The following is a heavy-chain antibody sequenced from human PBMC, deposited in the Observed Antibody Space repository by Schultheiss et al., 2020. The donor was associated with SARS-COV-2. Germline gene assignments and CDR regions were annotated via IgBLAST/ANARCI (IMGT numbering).Heavy chain of an antibody. J-gene: IGHJ6*02. CDR3: ARVSYYYGMDV. Sequence: SETLSLTCTVSGGSISSYYWSWIRQPPGKGLEWIGYIYYSGSTNYNPSLKSRVTISVDTSRNQFSLKLSSVTAADTAVYYCARVSYYYGMDVWGQGTTVTVSS. V-gene: IGHV4-59*12. CDR2: IYYSGST. CDR1: GGSISSYY.